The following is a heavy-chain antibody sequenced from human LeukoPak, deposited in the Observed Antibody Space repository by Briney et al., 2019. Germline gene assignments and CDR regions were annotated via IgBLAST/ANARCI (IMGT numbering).Heavy chain of an antibody. CDR1: GYTFNGYY. V-gene: IGHV1-69*06. CDR3: ARGLRGYSGYGVYYYYMDV. CDR2: IIPIFGTA. D-gene: IGHD5-12*01. J-gene: IGHJ6*03. Sequence: SVKVSCKSSGYTFNGYYMHWVRQAPGQGLEWMGGIIPIFGTANYAQKFQGRVTITADKSTSTAYMELSSLRSEDTAVYYCARGLRGYSGYGVYYYYMDVWGKGTTVTISS.